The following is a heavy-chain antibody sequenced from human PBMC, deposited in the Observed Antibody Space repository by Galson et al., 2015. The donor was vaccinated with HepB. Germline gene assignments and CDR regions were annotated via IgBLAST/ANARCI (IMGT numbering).Heavy chain of an antibody. Sequence: SVKVSCKASGYTFTNYAMNWVRQAPGQGLEWMGWINTNTGNPTYAQAFTGRFVFPLDTSVSTAYLQISSLKAEDTAVYYCARDGEQWLVEVYYGMDVWGQGTTVTVSS. D-gene: IGHD6-19*01. J-gene: IGHJ6*02. V-gene: IGHV7-4-1*02. CDR3: ARDGEQWLVEVYYGMDV. CDR2: INTNTGNP. CDR1: GYTFTNYA.